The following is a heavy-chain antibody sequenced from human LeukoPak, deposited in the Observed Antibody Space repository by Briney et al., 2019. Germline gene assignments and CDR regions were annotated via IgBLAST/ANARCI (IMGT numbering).Heavy chain of an antibody. D-gene: IGHD5-18*01. V-gene: IGHV3-53*04. CDR2: ILSDGST. CDR1: GFTVTNNL. Sequence: GGSLRLSCAASGFTVTNNLMSWVRQAPGKGLEWVSVILSDGSTSYADSVKGRFTISRHNSETTPYLKLNSLRLGDRAVFYCAGSGYSYVLDYWGQGTHVTVSS. J-gene: IGHJ4*02. CDR3: AGSGYSYVLDY.